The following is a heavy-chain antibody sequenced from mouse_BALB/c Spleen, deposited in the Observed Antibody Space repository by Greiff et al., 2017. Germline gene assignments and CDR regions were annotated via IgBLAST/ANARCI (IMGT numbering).Heavy chain of an antibody. V-gene: IGHV14-3*02. CDR1: GFNIKDTY. J-gene: IGHJ4*01. Sequence: EVQRVESGAELVKPGASVKLSCTASGFNIKDTYMHWVKQRPEQGLEWIGRIDPANGNTKYDPKFQGKATITADTSSNTAYLQLSSLTSEDTAVYYCARGWLPSYAMDYWGQGTSVTVSS. D-gene: IGHD1-1*02. CDR2: IDPANGNT. CDR3: ARGWLPSYAMDY.